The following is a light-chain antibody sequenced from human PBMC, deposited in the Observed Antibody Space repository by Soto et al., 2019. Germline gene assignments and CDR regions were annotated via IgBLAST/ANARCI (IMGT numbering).Light chain of an antibody. CDR1: QNVNNY. CDR3: QQYENLPT. V-gene: IGKV1-33*01. J-gene: IGKJ5*01. Sequence: DIQMTQSPSSLSASVGDRVTITCQASQNVNNYLNWYQQKPGRAPKLLIYDASNLEAGVPSRFRGSGSGTDFTFTISRLQPEDIATYYCQQYENLPTFGQGTRLEIK. CDR2: DAS.